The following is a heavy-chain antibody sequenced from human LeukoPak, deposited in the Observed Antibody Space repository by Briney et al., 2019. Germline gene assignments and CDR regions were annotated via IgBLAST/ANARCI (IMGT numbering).Heavy chain of an antibody. Sequence: GGSLRLSCAASGFIFSDHYMDWVRQAPGKGLEWVGRIRNKANSYTTEYAASVKGRFTVSRDNSKNSLYLQMNSLKTEDTAVYYCVGGAVYYFDSWGQGTLVTVSS. CDR1: GFIFSDHY. CDR2: IRNKANSYTT. CDR3: VGGAVYYFDS. V-gene: IGHV3-72*01. J-gene: IGHJ4*02.